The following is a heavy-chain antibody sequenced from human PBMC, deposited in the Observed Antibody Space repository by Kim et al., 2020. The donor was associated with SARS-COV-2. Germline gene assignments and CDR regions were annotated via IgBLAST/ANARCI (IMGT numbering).Heavy chain of an antibody. J-gene: IGHJ6*02. CDR3: ARTHWGYYYYGMDV. V-gene: IGHV2-70*01. Sequence: STSLKTRLTISKDTSKNQVVLTMTNMDPVDTATYYCARTHWGYYYYGMDVWGQGTTVTVSS. D-gene: IGHD7-27*01.